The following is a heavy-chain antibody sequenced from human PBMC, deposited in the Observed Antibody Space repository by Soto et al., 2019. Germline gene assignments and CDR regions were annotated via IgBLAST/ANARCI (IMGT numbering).Heavy chain of an antibody. CDR2: VHYSGTT. CDR1: GASISSGAYY. J-gene: IGHJ4*02. Sequence: SETLSLTCTVSGASISSGAYYWSWIRQHPGKGLEWIGYVHYSGTTYYNPSLKSRITISVDTSRNQFSLKLSSVTAADTAVYFCARDASTNWHYFDSWGQGILVTVSS. CDR3: ARDASTNWHYFDS. D-gene: IGHD1-1*01. V-gene: IGHV4-31*03.